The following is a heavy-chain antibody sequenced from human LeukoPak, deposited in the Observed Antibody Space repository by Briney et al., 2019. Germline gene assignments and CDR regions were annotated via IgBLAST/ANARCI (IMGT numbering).Heavy chain of an antibody. J-gene: IGHJ4*02. V-gene: IGHV3-30-3*01. CDR2: ISYDGSNK. CDR3: ARDPSRDGYKSAYYFDY. CDR1: GFTFSSYA. Sequence: GRSLRLSCAASGFTFSSYAMHWVRQAPGKGLEWVAVISYDGSNKYYADSVKGRFTISRDNSKSTLYLQMNSLRAEDTAVYYCARDPSRDGYKSAYYFDYWGQGTLVTVSS. D-gene: IGHD5-24*01.